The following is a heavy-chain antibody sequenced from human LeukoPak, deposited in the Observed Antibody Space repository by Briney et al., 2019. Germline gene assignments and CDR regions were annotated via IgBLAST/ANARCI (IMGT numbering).Heavy chain of an antibody. V-gene: IGHV3-7*01. Sequence: PGGSLRLSCAASGFTFSSYWMSWVRQAPGRGLEWVANIKQDGREKYYVDSVKGRFTISRDNAKNSLYLQMNSLRVEDTAVYYCATSRTFDYWGQGTLVTVSS. CDR3: ATSRTFDY. J-gene: IGHJ4*02. CDR1: GFTFSSYW. CDR2: IKQDGREK.